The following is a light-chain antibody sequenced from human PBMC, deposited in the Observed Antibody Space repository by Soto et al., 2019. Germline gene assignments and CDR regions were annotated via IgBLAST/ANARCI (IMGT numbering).Light chain of an antibody. Sequence: QSALTQPASVSGYPGQSITISCTGTSSDVGGYNYVSWYQQHPGKAPKILIYNVFNRPSGVFDRFSGSKSGDTASLTISGLRADDEADYYCSSYTASTISLIFGGGTKLTVL. CDR2: NVF. J-gene: IGLJ2*01. CDR3: SSYTASTISLI. V-gene: IGLV2-14*03. CDR1: SSDVGGYNY.